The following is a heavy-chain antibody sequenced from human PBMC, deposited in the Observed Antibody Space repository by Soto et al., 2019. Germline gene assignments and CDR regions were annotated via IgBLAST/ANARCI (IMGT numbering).Heavy chain of an antibody. CDR1: GGTFSSYA. CDR3: ARVYSKILDDYCTPFDY. Sequence: SVKVSCKASGGTFSSYAISWVRQAPGPGLEWMGGIIPIFGTANYAQKFQGRVTITADESTRTAYMQLSSLRSEDTAVYYCARVYSKILDDYCTPFDYWGQGTLVTVSS. V-gene: IGHV1-69*13. CDR2: IIPIFGTA. J-gene: IGHJ4*02. D-gene: IGHD2-8*01.